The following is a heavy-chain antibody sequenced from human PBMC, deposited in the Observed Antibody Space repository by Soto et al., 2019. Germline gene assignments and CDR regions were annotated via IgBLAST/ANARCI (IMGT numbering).Heavy chain of an antibody. CDR2: FDPEDGET. J-gene: IGHJ4*02. D-gene: IGHD6-6*01. CDR1: GYTLTELS. V-gene: IGHV1-24*01. CDR3: ATALVAARLFDY. Sequence: ASVKVSCKVSGYTLTELSMHWVRQALGKGLEWMGGFDPEDGETIYAQKFQGRVTMTEDTSTDTAYMELSSLRSEDTAVYYCATALVAARLFDYWGQGTLVTVSS.